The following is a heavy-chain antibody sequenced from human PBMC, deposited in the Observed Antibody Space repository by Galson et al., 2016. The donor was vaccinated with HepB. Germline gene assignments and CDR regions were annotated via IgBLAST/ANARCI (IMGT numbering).Heavy chain of an antibody. J-gene: IGHJ4*02. Sequence: SLRLSCAASGFTFGCCGMHCVRQAPGKGLEWVAVISYDGSDKSYSDSVKGRFTISRDNSNNTLHLQMNSLEADDTAVYYCAKDTSAPAGISPWGQGALVTVSS. CDR1: GFTFGCCG. CDR2: ISYDGSDK. V-gene: IGHV3-30*18. CDR3: AKDTSAPAGISP. D-gene: IGHD6-13*01.